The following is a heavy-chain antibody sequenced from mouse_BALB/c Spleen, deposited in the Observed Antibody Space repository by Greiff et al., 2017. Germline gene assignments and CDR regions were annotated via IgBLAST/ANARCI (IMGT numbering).Heavy chain of an antibody. J-gene: IGHJ3*01. CDR2: INPSNGRT. CDR1: GYTFTSYW. D-gene: IGHD2-4*01. V-gene: IGHV1S81*02. CDR3: ARHEDYDEGAAY. Sequence: QVQLQQPGAELVKPGAPVKLSCKASGYTFTSYWMHWVKQRPGQGLEWIGEINPSNGRTNYNEKFKSKATLTVDKSSSTAYMQLSSLTSEDSAVYYCARHEDYDEGAAYWGQGTLVTVSA.